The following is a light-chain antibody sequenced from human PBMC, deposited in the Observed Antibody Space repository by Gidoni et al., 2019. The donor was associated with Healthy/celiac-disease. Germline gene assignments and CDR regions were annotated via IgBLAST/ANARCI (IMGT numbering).Light chain of an antibody. J-gene: IGLJ1*01. V-gene: IGLV2-14*01. CDR3: SSYTSSSTPYV. Sequence: QSALTQPASVSGSPGHSITIPCTGTSSDVGGYNYVSWSQQHPGKAPKLMIYEVSNRPSGVSNRFSGSKSGNTASLTISGLQAEDEADYYCSSYTSSSTPYVFGTGTKVTVL. CDR1: SSDVGGYNY. CDR2: EVS.